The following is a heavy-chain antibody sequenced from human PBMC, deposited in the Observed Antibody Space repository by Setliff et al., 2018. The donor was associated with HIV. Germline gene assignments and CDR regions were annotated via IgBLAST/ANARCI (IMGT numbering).Heavy chain of an antibody. J-gene: IGHJ4*02. CDR1: GGSISSSNYY. V-gene: IGHV4-39*01. Sequence: PSETLSLTCTVSGGSISSSNYYWGWIRQPPGKGLEWIGSLYYSGSTYYNPSLKSRVTISVDTSKNQFFLKLSSVTAADTAVYYCALGRVATIDYWGQGALVTVSS. CDR3: ALGRVATIDY. CDR2: LYYSGST. D-gene: IGHD5-12*01.